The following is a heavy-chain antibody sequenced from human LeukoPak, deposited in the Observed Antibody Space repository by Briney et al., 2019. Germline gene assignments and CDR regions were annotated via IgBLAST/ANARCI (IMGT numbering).Heavy chain of an antibody. J-gene: IGHJ5*02. V-gene: IGHV1-2*02. D-gene: IGHD1-1*01. CDR1: GYTFTAYY. CDR3: ARGPTHTNWSRWFDP. CDR2: IDPNSGGT. Sequence: ASVKVSCKASGYTFTAYYIHWVRQAPGQGLEWMGWIDPNSGGTNYAQTFQGRVTMTRDTSIITAYMDLSRLISDDTAMYYCARGPTHTNWSRWFDPWGQGTLVTVSS.